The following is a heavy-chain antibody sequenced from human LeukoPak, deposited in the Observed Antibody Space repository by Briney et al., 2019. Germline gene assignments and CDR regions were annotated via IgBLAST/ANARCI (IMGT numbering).Heavy chain of an antibody. CDR3: AKEYPSYYYDSSGYFDY. CDR1: GFTFSSYG. D-gene: IGHD3-22*01. CDR2: ISYDGSNK. V-gene: IGHV3-30*18. J-gene: IGHJ4*02. Sequence: GRSLRLSCAASGFTFSSYGMHWVRQAPGKGLEWVAVISYDGSNKYYADSVKGRFTISRDNSKNTLYLQMNSLRAEDTAVYYCAKEYPSYYYDSSGYFDYWGQGTLDTVSS.